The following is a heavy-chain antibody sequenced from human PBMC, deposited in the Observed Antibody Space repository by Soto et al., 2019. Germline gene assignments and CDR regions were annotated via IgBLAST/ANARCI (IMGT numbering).Heavy chain of an antibody. CDR3: ARLGGNSWLDH. Sequence: QVQLQQSGPGLVKPSQTLSLTCAISGDSVSSNDAVWNWIRQSPSSGLECLGRTYYRSIWQTEYSVSVKGRMTINPYASKNQLSLQLNSVTPEDTAMYYCARLGGNSWLDHWGQGTLVTVSA. J-gene: IGHJ5*02. CDR2: TYYRSIWQT. CDR1: GDSVSSNDAV. V-gene: IGHV6-1*01.